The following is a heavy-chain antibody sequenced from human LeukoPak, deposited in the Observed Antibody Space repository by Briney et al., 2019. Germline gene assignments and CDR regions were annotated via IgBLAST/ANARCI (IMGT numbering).Heavy chain of an antibody. CDR2: IKEDGGVK. CDR3: ARDRGWNTFDY. D-gene: IGHD1/OR15-1a*01. V-gene: IGHV3-7*01. J-gene: IGHJ4*02. Sequence: GGSLRLSCAASGFTFSVSWMSWVRQAPGKGLEWVANIKEDGGVKNYVDSVKGRPTISRDNAKKSVFLQMNSLRAEDTAVYYCARDRGWNTFDYWGQGTLVTVSS. CDR1: GFTFSVSW.